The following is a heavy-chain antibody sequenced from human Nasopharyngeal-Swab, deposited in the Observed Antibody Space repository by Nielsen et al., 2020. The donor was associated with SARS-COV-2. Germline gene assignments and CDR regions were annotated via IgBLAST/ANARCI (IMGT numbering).Heavy chain of an antibody. Sequence: VRQAPGKGLEWVAVIWYDGSNKYYADSVKGRFTISRGNSKNTLYLQMNSLRAEDTAVYYCARDPDDILTGYYFDYWGQGTLVTVSS. J-gene: IGHJ4*02. V-gene: IGHV3-33*01. CDR3: ARDPDDILTGYYFDY. CDR2: IWYDGSNK. D-gene: IGHD3-9*01.